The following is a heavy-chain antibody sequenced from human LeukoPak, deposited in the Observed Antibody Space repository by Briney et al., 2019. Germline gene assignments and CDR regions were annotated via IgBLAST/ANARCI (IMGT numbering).Heavy chain of an antibody. Sequence: QPGGSLRLSCAASGFTFSSYAMSWVRQALGKGLEWVSAISGSGGSSYYADSVKGRFTISRDNSKNTLYLQMNSLRAEDTAVYYCAKVGRSSTSCYLCPGMDVWGQGTTVTVSS. V-gene: IGHV3-23*01. D-gene: IGHD2-2*01. CDR2: ISGSGGSS. CDR3: AKVGRSSTSCYLCPGMDV. J-gene: IGHJ6*02. CDR1: GFTFSSYA.